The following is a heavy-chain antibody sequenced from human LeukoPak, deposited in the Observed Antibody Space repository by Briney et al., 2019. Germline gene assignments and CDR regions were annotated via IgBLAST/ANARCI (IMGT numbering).Heavy chain of an antibody. V-gene: IGHV3-64*01. Sequence: TGGSLRLSCAASGFTFSSYAMHWVRQAPGKGLEYVSAISSNGGSTYYANSEKGRFTISRDNSKNTLYLQMGSLRAEDMAVYYCARGIKVDTFYYFDYWGQGTLVTVSS. CDR3: ARGIKVDTFYYFDY. CDR2: ISSNGGST. CDR1: GFTFSSYA. J-gene: IGHJ4*02. D-gene: IGHD5-18*01.